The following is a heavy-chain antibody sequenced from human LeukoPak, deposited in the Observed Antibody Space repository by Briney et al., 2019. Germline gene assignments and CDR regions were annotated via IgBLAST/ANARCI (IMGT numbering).Heavy chain of an antibody. J-gene: IGHJ4*02. CDR2: INHSGST. D-gene: IGHD2-2*01. CDR3: ARHAAGIVVVPALFES. V-gene: IGHV4-34*01. CDR1: GGSFSGYY. Sequence: SETLSLTCAVYGGSFSGYYWSWIRQPPGKGLEWIGEINHSGSTNYNPSLKSRVTISVVTSKNQFSLKLSSVTAADTAVYYCARHAAGIVVVPALFESWGQGTLVTVSS.